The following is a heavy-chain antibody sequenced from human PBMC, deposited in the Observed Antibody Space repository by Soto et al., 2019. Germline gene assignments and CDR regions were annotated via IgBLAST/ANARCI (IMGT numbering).Heavy chain of an antibody. Sequence: QVQLVQSGAEVKKPGSSVKVSCKASGGTFSSYAFSCVRQAHGQGLDWMGGISPIFRTANYAQKFQGRVNITADESTRTAYMGLSSLRSEDTAVYYFARGGGIAVAGRIDPWGPGTQVTVSS. CDR1: GGTFSSYA. J-gene: IGHJ5*02. D-gene: IGHD6-19*01. CDR3: ARGGGIAVAGRIDP. CDR2: ISPIFRTA. V-gene: IGHV1-69*01.